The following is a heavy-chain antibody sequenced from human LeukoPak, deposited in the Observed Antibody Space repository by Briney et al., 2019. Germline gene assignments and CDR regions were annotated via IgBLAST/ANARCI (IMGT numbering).Heavy chain of an antibody. V-gene: IGHV1-46*01. Sequence: ASVKVSCKASGYTFTSYYMHWVRQAPGQGLEWMGMFNPSGGGTTYAQKFQGRVTMTRDTSTSTVYMELSSLRSEDTAVFYCARGPTDMDFDYWGQGSLVTVSS. CDR3: ARGPTDMDFDY. J-gene: IGHJ4*02. CDR1: GYTFTSYY. CDR2: FNPSGGGT.